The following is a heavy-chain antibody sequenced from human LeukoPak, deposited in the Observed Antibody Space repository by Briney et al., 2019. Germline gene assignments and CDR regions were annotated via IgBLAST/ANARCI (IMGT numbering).Heavy chain of an antibody. Sequence: GESLKRSSKGSGYSSTSSCVGRVRQLPAKGLQWRGVIYPDDSDTRYSPSFQGQVTISADKSISTAYLQWSSLKASDTAMYYCARHWQQLADYWGQGTLVTVSS. V-gene: IGHV5-51*01. CDR2: IYPDDSDT. J-gene: IGHJ4*02. CDR3: ARHWQQLADY. D-gene: IGHD6-13*01. CDR1: GYSSTSSC.